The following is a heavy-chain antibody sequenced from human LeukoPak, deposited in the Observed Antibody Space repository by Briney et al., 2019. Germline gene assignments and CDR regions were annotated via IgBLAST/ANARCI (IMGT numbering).Heavy chain of an antibody. CDR1: GFTLSSYA. CDR2: ISDRGSTT. J-gene: IGHJ2*01. V-gene: IGHV3-23*01. Sequence: GGSLRLSCAASGFTLSSYAMSWVRQAPGRGLEWVSAISDRGSTTYYADSVKGRFTISRDNSKNTLYLQMNSLRAEDTAVYYCAKDRKVFELWGRGTLVTVSS. CDR3: AKDRKVFEL.